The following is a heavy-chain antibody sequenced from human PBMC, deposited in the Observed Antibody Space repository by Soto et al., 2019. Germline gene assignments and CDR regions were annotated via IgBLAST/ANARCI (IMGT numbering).Heavy chain of an antibody. V-gene: IGHV5-10-1*01. J-gene: IGHJ6*02. D-gene: IGHD6-13*01. Sequence: GESLKISCKGSGYSFTSYWISWVRQMPGKGLEWMGRIDPSDSYTNYSPSFQGHVTISADKSISTAYLQWSSLKASATAMYYCARTGYSSSWYPSDVWGQGTTVTVSS. CDR3: ARTGYSSSWYPSDV. CDR1: GYSFTSYW. CDR2: IDPSDSYT.